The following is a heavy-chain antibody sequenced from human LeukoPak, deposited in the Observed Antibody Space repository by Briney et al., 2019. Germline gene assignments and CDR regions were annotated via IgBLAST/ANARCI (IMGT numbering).Heavy chain of an antibody. V-gene: IGHV4-4*07. J-gene: IGHJ6*03. CDR1: GYTTTSYY. Sequence: SDTLSLTCTASGYTTTSYYMRWIRQPAGQGLEWIGRIYTSGNTNYNPSLKSRVTMSVDTSKNQFSLKLSSVTAADTAVYYCARKSYYYYYMDVWGKGTTVTISS. CDR2: IYTSGNT. CDR3: ARKSYYYYYMDV.